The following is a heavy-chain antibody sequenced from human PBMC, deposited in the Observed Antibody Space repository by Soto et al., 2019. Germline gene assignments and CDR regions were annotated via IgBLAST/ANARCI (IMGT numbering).Heavy chain of an antibody. CDR2: ISGSGGST. CDR1: GFTFSSYA. Sequence: VGSLRLSCAASGFTFSSYAMSWARQAPGKGLEWVSAISGSGGSTYYADSVKGRFTISRDNSKNTLYLQMNSLRAEDTAVYYCAKDTGVWYSSGWAMDVWGQGTTVTVSS. D-gene: IGHD6-19*01. V-gene: IGHV3-23*01. CDR3: AKDTGVWYSSGWAMDV. J-gene: IGHJ6*02.